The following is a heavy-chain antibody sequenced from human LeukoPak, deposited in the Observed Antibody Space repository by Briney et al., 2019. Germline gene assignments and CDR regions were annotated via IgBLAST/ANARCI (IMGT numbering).Heavy chain of an antibody. CDR2: ISAYNGNT. D-gene: IGHD3-9*01. V-gene: IGHV1-18*04. CDR1: GYTFTSYG. CDR3: ARDRRYFDWLLADY. J-gene: IGHJ4*02. Sequence: ASVKVSCKASGYTFTSYGISWVRQAPGQGLEWMGWISAYNGNTNYAQKLQGRVTMTTDTSTSTAYMELRSLRPDDTAVYYCARDRRYFDWLLADYWGQGTLVTVSS.